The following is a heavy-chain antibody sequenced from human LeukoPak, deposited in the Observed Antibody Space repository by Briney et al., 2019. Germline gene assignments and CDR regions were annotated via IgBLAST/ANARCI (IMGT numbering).Heavy chain of an antibody. J-gene: IGHJ4*02. D-gene: IGHD3-22*01. CDR2: ISGSGGST. CDR3: AKVKDSCGYHFDF. CDR1: GFTFSSYV. Sequence: GGSLRLSCAASGFTFSSYVMSCVGQAPGKGLEWVSAISGSGGSTYYADSVKGRFTISRDISKNTLYLQMSSLGAEDTAVYYCAKVKDSCGYHFDFWGQGTLVTVSS. V-gene: IGHV3-23*01.